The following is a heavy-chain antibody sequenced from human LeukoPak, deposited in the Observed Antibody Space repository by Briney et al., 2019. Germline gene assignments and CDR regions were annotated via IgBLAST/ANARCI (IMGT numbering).Heavy chain of an antibody. Sequence: PSETLSLTCTVSGGAISSGSHYWSWIRQSAGKGLEWIGRIYTSGTTNSNPSLKSRVTTSVDTSKNQFSLKLSSVTAADTAVYYCAGGSGSYYAYYFDYWGQGTLVTVSS. CDR1: GGAISSGSHY. CDR2: IYTSGTT. V-gene: IGHV4-61*02. J-gene: IGHJ4*02. CDR3: AGGSGSYYAYYFDY. D-gene: IGHD3-10*01.